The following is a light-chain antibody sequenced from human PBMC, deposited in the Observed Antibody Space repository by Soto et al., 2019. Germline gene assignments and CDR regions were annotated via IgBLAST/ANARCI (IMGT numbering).Light chain of an antibody. CDR2: DVS. Sequence: QPVLTQPASVSGSPGQSITISCTGISSDVGGYNYVSWYQQHPGKAPKLMIYDVSNRPSGVSNRFSGSKSGNTASLTISGLQAEDEADYYCSSYTSSSTVFGGGTKVTVL. J-gene: IGLJ2*01. CDR3: SSYTSSSTV. CDR1: SSDVGGYNY. V-gene: IGLV2-14*01.